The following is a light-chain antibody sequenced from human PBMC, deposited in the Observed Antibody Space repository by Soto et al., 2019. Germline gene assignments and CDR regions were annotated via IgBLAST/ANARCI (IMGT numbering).Light chain of an antibody. J-gene: IGKJ1*01. CDR3: QQSYSAPWT. V-gene: IGKV1-39*01. CDR1: QSISSH. CDR2: GSY. Sequence: DIQMAQSPSSLSASAGDRISITCRASQSISSHVNWYQQKVGKAPRLLIYGSYTLHSGVPLRFSGSGSGTDFTLTINYLQPDDSATYYCQQSYSAPWTFGQGTKVEIK.